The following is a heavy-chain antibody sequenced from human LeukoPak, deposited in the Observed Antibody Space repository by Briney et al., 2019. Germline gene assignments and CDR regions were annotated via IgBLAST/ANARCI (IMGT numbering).Heavy chain of an antibody. J-gene: IGHJ6*02. V-gene: IGHV3-33*01. CDR3: ARSAPPVGYSYYYGMDV. D-gene: IGHD3-22*01. CDR1: GFTFSSYG. CDR2: IWYDGSNK. Sequence: PGGALRLSCAASGFTFSSYGMHWVRQAPGKGLAWVAVIWYDGSNKYYADSVKGRFTISRDNSQNTLYLQMNSLRAEDTAVYYCARSAPPVGYSYYYGMDVWGQGTTGTVSS.